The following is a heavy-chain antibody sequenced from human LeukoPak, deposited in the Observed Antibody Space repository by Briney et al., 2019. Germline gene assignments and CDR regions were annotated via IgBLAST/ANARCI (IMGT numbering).Heavy chain of an antibody. Sequence: AAVKVSCKASGGTFSSYAISCVRQAPGQGLEWMGWINPNSGGTNYAQKFQGRVTMTRDTSISTAYMELSRLRSDDTAVYYCARVGKVGAFDIWGQGTMVTVSS. J-gene: IGHJ3*02. CDR1: GGTFSSYA. CDR2: INPNSGGT. V-gene: IGHV1-2*02. D-gene: IGHD1-26*01. CDR3: ARVGKVGAFDI.